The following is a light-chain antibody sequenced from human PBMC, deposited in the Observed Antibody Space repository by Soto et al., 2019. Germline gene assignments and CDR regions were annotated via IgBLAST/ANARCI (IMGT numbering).Light chain of an antibody. V-gene: IGKV1-39*01. J-gene: IGKJ4*01. CDR3: QQSYSTLQT. CDR2: AAS. CDR1: QTITKY. Sequence: DIQMTQSPSSLSASVGDRVTITGRASQTITKYLNWYQQKPGKVPKLLIYAASSLQSGVPSRFSGSGSGTDFTLTISSLQPEDFATYYCQQSYSTLQTFGGGTKVEIK.